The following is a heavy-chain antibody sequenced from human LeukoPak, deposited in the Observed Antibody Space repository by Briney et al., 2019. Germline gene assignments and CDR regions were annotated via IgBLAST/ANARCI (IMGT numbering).Heavy chain of an antibody. J-gene: IGHJ5*02. D-gene: IGHD6-13*01. CDR3: ARGLLGSSSWHGEWFDP. CDR2: INHSGST. CDR1: GGSFSGYY. Sequence: TSETLSLTCAVYGGSFSGYYWSWIRQPPGKGLEWIGEINHSGSTNYNPSLKSRVTISVDTSKNQFSLKLSSVTAADTAVYYCARGLLGSSSWHGEWFDPWGQGTLVTVSS. V-gene: IGHV4-34*01.